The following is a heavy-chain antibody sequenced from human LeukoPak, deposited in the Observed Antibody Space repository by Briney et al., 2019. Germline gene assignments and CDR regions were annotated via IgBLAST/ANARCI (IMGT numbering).Heavy chain of an antibody. J-gene: IGHJ4*02. CDR1: GLSFSSYD. D-gene: IGHD2-15*01. CDR2: IKSKNDGETT. V-gene: IGHV3-15*01. Sequence: GGSLRLSCAAAGLSFSSYDMYWVRQAPGKGPEWVGRIKSKNDGETTDYGAPVKGRFTISRDDSKNTLYLQMNSLKTDDTAIYYCTPVMVEDRGFWGQGTLVTVSS. CDR3: TPVMVEDRGF.